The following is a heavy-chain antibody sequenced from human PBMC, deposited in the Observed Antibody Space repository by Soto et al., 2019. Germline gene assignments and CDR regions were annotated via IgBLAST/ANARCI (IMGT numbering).Heavy chain of an antibody. CDR3: ATEGPNGYIPYYNYT. Sequence: GGSLRLSCSASGFSLSNSGMFWVRQAQGKGLEWISYISRSHSAIYYADSVKGRFTMSRDNAKNSLFLQMNSLRDEDRAVYYCATEGPNGYIPYYNYTCGQGGPVTVSS. CDR2: ISRSHSAI. V-gene: IGHV3-48*02. D-gene: IGHD1-26*01. J-gene: IGHJ5*02. CDR1: GFSLSNSG.